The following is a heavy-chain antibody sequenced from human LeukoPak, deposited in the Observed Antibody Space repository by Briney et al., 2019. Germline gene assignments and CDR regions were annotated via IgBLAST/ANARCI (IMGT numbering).Heavy chain of an antibody. CDR1: GFTVSNNY. V-gene: IGHV3-53*01. CDR2: IYSAGST. J-gene: IGHJ4*02. D-gene: IGHD3-22*01. CDR3: ARRWGYDRSGYPDY. Sequence: GGSLRLSCAASGFTVSNNYMSWVRQAPGKGLEWVSVIYSAGSTYYADSVKGRFTISRDNSKNTLYLQMYSLRAEDTAVYYCARRWGYDRSGYPDYWGQGTLVTVSS.